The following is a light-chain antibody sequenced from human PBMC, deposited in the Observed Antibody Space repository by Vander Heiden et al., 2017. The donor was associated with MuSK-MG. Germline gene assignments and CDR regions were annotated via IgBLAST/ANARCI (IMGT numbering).Light chain of an antibody. CDR1: QSVSSS. V-gene: IGKV3-15*01. J-gene: IGKJ2*01. CDR2: GAS. CDR3: QQYNNWPPLT. Sequence: ETVTTQSPATLSVSPGDTATLSCSASQSVSSSLAWYQQRPGQAPRLLIYGASTRATGIPARVSGSGSGTECTRTISSLQSEDFAVYYCQQYNNWPPLTFGQGTKLEIK.